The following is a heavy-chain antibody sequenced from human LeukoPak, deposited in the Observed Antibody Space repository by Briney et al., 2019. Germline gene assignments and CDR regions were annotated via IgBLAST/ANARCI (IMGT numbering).Heavy chain of an antibody. D-gene: IGHD1-26*01. V-gene: IGHV4-4*02. Sequence: SETLSLTCAVSGGSISSSNWWSWVRQPPGKGLEWIGEIYHSGSTNYNPSLKSRVTISVDKSKNQFSLKLSSVTAADMAVYYCASELGDSGSYYGSSGYWGQGTLVTVSS. CDR1: GGSISSSNW. CDR2: IYHSGST. CDR3: ASELGDSGSYYGSSGY. J-gene: IGHJ4*02.